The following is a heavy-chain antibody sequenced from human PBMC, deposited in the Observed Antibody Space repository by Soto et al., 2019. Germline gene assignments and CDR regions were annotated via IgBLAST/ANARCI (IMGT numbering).Heavy chain of an antibody. CDR3: TTGICGWYYHEQNYYYYGMDV. CDR2: IKSKTDGGTT. Sequence: GGSLRLSCSASGFTFSNAWMSWVRQAPGKGLEWVGRIKSKTDGGTTDYAAPVKGRFTISRDDSKNTLYLQMNSLKTEDTAVYYCTTGICGWYYHEQNYYYYGMDVWGQGTQVTVSS. D-gene: IGHD6-19*01. CDR1: GFTFSNAW. V-gene: IGHV3-15*01. J-gene: IGHJ6*02.